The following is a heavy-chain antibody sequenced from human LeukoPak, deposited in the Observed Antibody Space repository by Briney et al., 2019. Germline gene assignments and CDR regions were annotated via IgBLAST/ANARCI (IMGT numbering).Heavy chain of an antibody. Sequence: ASVKVSCKASGYTXTSYGISGVRQAPGQGLEWMVWISAYNGNTNYAQKLQGRVTMTTDTSTSTAYMELRSLRSDDTAVYYCARAHWPLYYYYGMDVWGQGTTVTASS. CDR1: GYTXTSYG. D-gene: IGHD1-1*01. J-gene: IGHJ6*02. CDR2: ISAYNGNT. CDR3: ARAHWPLYYYYGMDV. V-gene: IGHV1-18*01.